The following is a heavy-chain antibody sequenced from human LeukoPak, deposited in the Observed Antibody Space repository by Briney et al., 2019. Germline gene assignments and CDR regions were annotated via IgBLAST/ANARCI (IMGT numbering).Heavy chain of an antibody. D-gene: IGHD2-15*01. CDR3: AALPFSSNWFDP. Sequence: SETLSLTCTVSDGSISSYYWSWIRQPPGKGLEWIGYIYYSGSTNYNPSLKSRVTISVDTSKNQFSLKLSSVTAADTAVYYCAALPFSSNWFDPWGQGTLVTVSS. CDR2: IYYSGST. J-gene: IGHJ5*02. CDR1: DGSISSYY. V-gene: IGHV4-59*01.